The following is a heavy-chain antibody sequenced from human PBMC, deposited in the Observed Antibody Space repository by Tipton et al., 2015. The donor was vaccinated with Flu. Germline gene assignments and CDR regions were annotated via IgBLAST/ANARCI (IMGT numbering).Heavy chain of an antibody. J-gene: IGHJ4*02. CDR3: ARGSGSGTFMIFDL. CDR1: GITVSSNS. CDR2: INHSGTT. Sequence: QLVQSGGGLIQPGGSLRLSCAASGITVSSNSMIWVRQAPGKGLEWIGEINHSGTTNYNPPLKSRLTMSVDASQKQVSLKLTSVTAADTAIYYCARGSGSGTFMIFDLWGQGTPVTVSS. V-gene: IGHV4-34*01. D-gene: IGHD3-10*01.